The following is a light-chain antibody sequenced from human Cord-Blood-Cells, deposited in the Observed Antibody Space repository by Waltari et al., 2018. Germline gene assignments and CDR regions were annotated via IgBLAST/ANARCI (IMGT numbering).Light chain of an antibody. J-gene: IGLJ2*01. Sequence: QSALTQPRPASGSPGQSVTIPCTGTSSDVGGYNYVSWYQQHPGKAPKLMIYDVSKRPSGVPDRFSGSKSGNTASLTISGLQAEDEADYYCCSYAGSYTVFGGGTKLTVL. CDR2: DVS. CDR1: SSDVGGYNY. CDR3: CSYAGSYTV. V-gene: IGLV2-11*01.